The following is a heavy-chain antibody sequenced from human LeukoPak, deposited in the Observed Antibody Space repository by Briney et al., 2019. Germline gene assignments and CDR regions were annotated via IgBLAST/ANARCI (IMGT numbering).Heavy chain of an antibody. CDR3: ATARSSGDFDY. J-gene: IGHJ4*02. CDR2: ISGSGGST. Sequence: GGSLRLSCAATGFTFSSYAMSWVRQAPGKGLEWVSAISGSGGSTYYADSVKGRFTISRDNSKNTLYLQMNSLRAEDTAVYYCATARSSGDFDYWGQGTLVTVSS. CDR1: GFTFSSYA. D-gene: IGHD2-15*01. V-gene: IGHV3-23*01.